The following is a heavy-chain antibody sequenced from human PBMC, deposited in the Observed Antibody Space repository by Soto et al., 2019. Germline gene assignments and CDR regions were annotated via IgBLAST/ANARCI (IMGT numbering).Heavy chain of an antibody. V-gene: IGHV1-58*02. D-gene: IGHD3-3*01. CDR1: GFTFTSSA. CDR3: ARDRQFGGITIFGVVTHHWRVGAWFDP. Sequence: SVKVSCKASGFTFTSSAMQWVRQARGQRLEWIGWIVVGNGNTNYAQKLQGRVTMTTDTSTSTAYMELRSLRSDDTAVYYCARDRQFGGITIFGVVTHHWRVGAWFDPWGQGTLVTVSS. J-gene: IGHJ5*02. CDR2: IVVGNGNT.